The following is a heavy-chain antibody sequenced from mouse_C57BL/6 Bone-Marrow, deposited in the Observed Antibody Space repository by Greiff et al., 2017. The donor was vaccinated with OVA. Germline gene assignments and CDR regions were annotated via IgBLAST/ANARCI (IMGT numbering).Heavy chain of an antibody. CDR3: AREGKPITTAGS. CDR1: GYTFTSYW. V-gene: IGHV1-50*01. CDR2: IDPSDSYT. Sequence: QVQLKQPGAELVKPGASVKLSCKASGYTFTSYWMQWVKQRPGQGLEWIGEIDPSDSYTNYNQKFKGKATLTVDTSSSTAYMQLSSLTSEDSAVYYCAREGKPITTAGSWGQGTTLTVSS. D-gene: IGHD1-2*01. J-gene: IGHJ2*01.